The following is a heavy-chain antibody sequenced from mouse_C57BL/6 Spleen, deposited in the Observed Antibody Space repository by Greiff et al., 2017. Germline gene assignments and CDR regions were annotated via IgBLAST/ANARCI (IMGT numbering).Heavy chain of an antibody. CDR2: INPNNGGT. J-gene: IGHJ4*01. D-gene: IGHD2-2*01. V-gene: IGHV1-22*01. Sequence: EVKLMESGPELVKPGASVKMSCKASGYTFTDYNMHWVKQSHGKSLEWIGYINPNNGGTSYNQKFKGKATLTVNKSSSTAYMELRSLTSEDSAVYYCARSGYDEGYYYAMDYWGQGTSVTVSS. CDR1: GYTFTDYN. CDR3: ARSGYDEGYYYAMDY.